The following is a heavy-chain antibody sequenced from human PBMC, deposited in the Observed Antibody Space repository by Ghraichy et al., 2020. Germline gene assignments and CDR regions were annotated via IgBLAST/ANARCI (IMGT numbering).Heavy chain of an antibody. V-gene: IGHV4-59*01. CDR2: IYYSGST. Sequence: SETLSLTCTVSGGSISSYYWSWIRQPPGKGLEWIGYIYYSGSTNYNPSLKSRVTISVDTSKNQFSLKLSSVTAADTAVYYCVRDLGATTEYWGQGTLVTVSS. D-gene: IGHD1-26*01. J-gene: IGHJ4*02. CDR3: VRDLGATTEY. CDR1: GGSISSYY.